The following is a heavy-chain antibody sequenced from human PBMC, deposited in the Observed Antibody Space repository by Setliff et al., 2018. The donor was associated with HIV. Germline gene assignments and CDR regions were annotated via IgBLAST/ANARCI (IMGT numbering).Heavy chain of an antibody. J-gene: IGHJ6*03. V-gene: IGHV1-3*01. CDR3: ARDGGPGSGWGDYSYYFSMDV. D-gene: IGHD6-19*01. CDR2: ISAGNGNT. Sequence: ASVKVSCKASGGTLKNNAISWVRQAPGQRLEWMGWISAGNGNTKYSQTFQDRVTITRDTSASTVYMELGSLRSEDTAIYYCARDGGPGSGWGDYSYYFSMDVWGKGTTVTVSS. CDR1: GGTLKNNA.